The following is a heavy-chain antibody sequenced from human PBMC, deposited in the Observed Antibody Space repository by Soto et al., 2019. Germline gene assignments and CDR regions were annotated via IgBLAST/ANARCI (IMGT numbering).Heavy chain of an antibody. J-gene: IGHJ4*02. CDR2: INAGNGNT. D-gene: IGHD5-12*01. CDR3: ARGPRYSGYDFSYYFDY. CDR1: GYTFTSYA. V-gene: IGHV1-3*01. Sequence: ASVKVSCKASGYTFTSYAMHWVRQAPGQRLEWMGWINAGNGNTKYSQKFQGRVTITRDTSASTAYMELSSLRSEDTAVYYCARGPRYSGYDFSYYFDYWGQGTLVTVSS.